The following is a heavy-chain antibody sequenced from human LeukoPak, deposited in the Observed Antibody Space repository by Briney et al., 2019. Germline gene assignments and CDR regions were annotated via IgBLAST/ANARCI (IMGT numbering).Heavy chain of an antibody. CDR2: MNPNSGNT. V-gene: IGHV1-8*01. CDR3: ARGFSMVRGVIVGY. D-gene: IGHD3-10*01. Sequence: ASXXVSCKASGYTFTSYDINWVRQATGQGLEWMGWMNPNSGNTGYAQKFQGRVTMTRNTSISTAYMELSSLRSEDTAVYYCARGFSMVRGVIVGYWGQGTLVTVSS. CDR1: GYTFTSYD. J-gene: IGHJ4*02.